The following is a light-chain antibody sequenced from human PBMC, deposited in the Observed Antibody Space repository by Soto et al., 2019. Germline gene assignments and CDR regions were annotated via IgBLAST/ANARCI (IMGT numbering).Light chain of an antibody. CDR2: DVN. CDR1: SSDLGDSNF. CDR3: CSYTGNWV. V-gene: IGLV2-11*01. Sequence: QSALTQPRSLSGSPGQSVTISCTGASSDLGDSNFVSWYQQHPGEVPKLLIYDVNKRPSGVPDRFSGSKSGNTASLTISRLQAEDEADYYCCSYTGNWVFGVGTKLTVL. J-gene: IGLJ3*02.